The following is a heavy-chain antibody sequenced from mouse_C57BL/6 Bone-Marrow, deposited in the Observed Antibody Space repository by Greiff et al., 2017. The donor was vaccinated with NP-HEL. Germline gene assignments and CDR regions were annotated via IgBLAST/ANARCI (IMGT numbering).Heavy chain of an antibody. D-gene: IGHD1-1*01. Sequence: DVKLVESGGGLVKPGGSLKLSCAASGFTFSSYTMSWVRQTPEKRLEWVATISGGGGNTYYPDSVKGRFTISRDNAKNTLYLQMSSLRSEDTALYYCARQRVYYYGSSLDYWGQGTTLTVSS. CDR2: ISGGGGNT. CDR3: ARQRVYYYGSSLDY. V-gene: IGHV5-9*01. J-gene: IGHJ2*01. CDR1: GFTFSSYT.